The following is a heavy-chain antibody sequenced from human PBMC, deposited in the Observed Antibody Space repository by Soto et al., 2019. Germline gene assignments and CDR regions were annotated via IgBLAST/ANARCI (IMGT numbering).Heavy chain of an antibody. Sequence: ASVKVSCKASGYTFTGYYMHWVRQAPGQGLEWMGWINPNSGGTNYAQKFQGWVTMTRDTSISTAYMELSRLRSDDTAVYYCARAPPDLVGATSSVSGFDPWGQGTLVTVSS. CDR3: ARAPPDLVGATSSVSGFDP. V-gene: IGHV1-2*04. J-gene: IGHJ5*02. CDR1: GYTFTGYY. CDR2: INPNSGGT. D-gene: IGHD1-26*01.